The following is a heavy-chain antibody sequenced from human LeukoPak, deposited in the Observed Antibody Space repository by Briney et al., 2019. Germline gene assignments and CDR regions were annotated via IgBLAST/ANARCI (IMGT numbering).Heavy chain of an antibody. J-gene: IGHJ6*02. CDR1: GYTFTGYY. CDR2: MNPNSGNT. Sequence: ASVKVSCKASGYTFTGYYMHWVRQAPGQGLEWMGWMNPNSGNTGYSQKFQGRVTMTRNTSISTAYMELSSLRSEDTAVYFCARVRRVVVTATPYYYFYGMDVWGQGTTVTVSS. CDR3: ARVRRVVVTATPYYYFYGMDV. D-gene: IGHD2-15*01. V-gene: IGHV1-8*02.